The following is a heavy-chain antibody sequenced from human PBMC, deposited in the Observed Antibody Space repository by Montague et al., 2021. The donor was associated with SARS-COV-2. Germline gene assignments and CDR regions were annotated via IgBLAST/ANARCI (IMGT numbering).Heavy chain of an antibody. CDR2: FCMIKRT. CDR3: ARETMTADAFDI. D-gene: IGHD1-14*01. CDR1: VSWNSGAD. J-gene: IGHJ3*02. V-gene: IGHV4-4*07. Sequence: SETLSLTCSRLVSWNSGADRKSTRLNSSHHGKSYAVFCMIKRTDYNPSLKSRVTISRDTSKNRFSLKVRSVTAADTAIYYCARETMTADAFDIWGQGTMVTVSS.